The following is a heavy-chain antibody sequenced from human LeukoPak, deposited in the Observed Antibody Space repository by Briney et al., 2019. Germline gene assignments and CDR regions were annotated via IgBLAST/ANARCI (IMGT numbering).Heavy chain of an antibody. V-gene: IGHV1-2*02. CDR1: GYTFTDYY. CDR2: IHPSNGVT. CDR3: ARSGFFCSGGSCYLNWFGP. J-gene: IGHJ5*02. D-gene: IGHD2-15*01. Sequence: ASVKVSCKASGYTFTDYYIHWVRQAPGLGLEWMGWIHPSNGVTNYAQKFQGRVSMTRDTSIRTAYMDLNRLRSDDTAVYYCARSGFFCSGGSCYLNWFGPWGQGTLVTVSS.